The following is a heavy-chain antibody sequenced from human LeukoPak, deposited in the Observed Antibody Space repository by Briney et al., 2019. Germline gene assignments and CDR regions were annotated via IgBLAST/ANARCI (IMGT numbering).Heavy chain of an antibody. D-gene: IGHD3-10*01. J-gene: IGHJ6*03. V-gene: IGHV4-34*01. CDR3: ARANYYGSGSYYNRGDYYYMDV. CDR2: INHSGGT. Sequence: PGGSLRLSCAASGFTFSDYYMSWIRQPPGKGLEWIGEINHSGGTNYNPSLKSRVTISVDTSKNQFSLKLSSVTAADTAVYYCARANYYGSGSYYNRGDYYYMDVWGKGTTVTVSS. CDR1: GFTFSDYY.